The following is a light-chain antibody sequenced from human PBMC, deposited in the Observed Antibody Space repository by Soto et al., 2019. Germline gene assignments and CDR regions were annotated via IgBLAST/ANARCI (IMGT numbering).Light chain of an antibody. V-gene: IGKV1-39*01. CDR2: AAS. Sequence: DIQMTQSPSSLYASVGDRVTITCRASRSTSRYLNWYQQKPGKAPKNLIYAASSLQSGVPSRFSGSGFGTDFTFSISILQPEYFATYYCQQRSSTPLTFGGGTKVDIK. J-gene: IGKJ4*01. CDR3: QQRSSTPLT. CDR1: RSTSRY.